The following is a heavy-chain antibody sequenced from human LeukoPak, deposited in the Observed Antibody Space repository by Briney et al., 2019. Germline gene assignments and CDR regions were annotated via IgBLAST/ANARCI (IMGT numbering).Heavy chain of an antibody. CDR1: GFTFGDYA. Sequence: PGGSLRLSCTASGFTFGDYAMSWFRQAPGKGLEWVGFIRSKAYGGTTEYAASVKGRFTISRDDSKSIAYLQMNSLKTEDTAVYYCTRDDIVVVPAAMRYYYYYMDVWGKGTTVTVSS. CDR3: TRDDIVVVPAAMRYYYYYMDV. J-gene: IGHJ6*03. CDR2: IRSKAYGGTT. V-gene: IGHV3-49*03. D-gene: IGHD2-2*01.